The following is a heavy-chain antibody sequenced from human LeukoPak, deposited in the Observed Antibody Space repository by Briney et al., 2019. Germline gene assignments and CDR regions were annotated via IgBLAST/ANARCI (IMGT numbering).Heavy chain of an antibody. CDR1: GGSFSGDY. Sequence: PSETLSLTCAVYGGSFSGDYWSWVRQPPGKGREWIGEINHSGSTNYNPSLKSRVTISVDTSKTQFSLKLSSVTAADTAVYYCARDRGLAARRGWFDRWGQGTLVTVSS. CDR2: INHSGST. J-gene: IGHJ5*02. CDR3: ARDRGLAARRGWFDR. D-gene: IGHD6-6*01. V-gene: IGHV4-34*01.